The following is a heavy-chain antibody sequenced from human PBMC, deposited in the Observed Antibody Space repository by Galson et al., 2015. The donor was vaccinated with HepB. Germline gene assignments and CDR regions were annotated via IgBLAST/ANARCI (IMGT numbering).Heavy chain of an antibody. Sequence: SVKVSCKASGGTFSSYAISWVRQAPGQGLEWMGGIIPIFGTANYAQKFQGRVTITADESTSTAYMELSSLRSEDTAVYYCEVSYSSGWYYFDYWGQGTLVTVSS. CDR2: IIPIFGTA. V-gene: IGHV1-69*13. CDR3: EVSYSSGWYYFDY. CDR1: GGTFSSYA. J-gene: IGHJ4*02. D-gene: IGHD6-19*01.